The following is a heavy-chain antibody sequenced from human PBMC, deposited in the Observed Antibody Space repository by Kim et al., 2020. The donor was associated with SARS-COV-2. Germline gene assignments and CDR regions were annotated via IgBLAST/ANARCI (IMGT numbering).Heavy chain of an antibody. CDR3: ARDPHQGIAAYDY. D-gene: IGHD6-13*01. V-gene: IGHV4-34*01. J-gene: IGHJ4*02. Sequence: NYHPSLKSRVPISIDTSKQQFSLTLSSVTAAATAVYYCARDPHQGIAAYDYWGQGTLVTVSS.